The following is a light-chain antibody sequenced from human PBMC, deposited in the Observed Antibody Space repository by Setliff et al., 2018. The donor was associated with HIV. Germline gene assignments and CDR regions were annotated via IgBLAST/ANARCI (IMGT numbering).Light chain of an antibody. Sequence: QSALPQPASVSGSPGQSITISCTGTSSDVGSYNLVSWYQQHPGKAPKVLIYRVSERPSGVSNRFSGSKSGNTASLTTSGLQSEDEADYFCCSYAGSPYVFGTGTKVTVL. J-gene: IGLJ1*01. CDR2: RVS. V-gene: IGLV2-23*02. CDR3: CSYAGSPYV. CDR1: SSDVGSYNL.